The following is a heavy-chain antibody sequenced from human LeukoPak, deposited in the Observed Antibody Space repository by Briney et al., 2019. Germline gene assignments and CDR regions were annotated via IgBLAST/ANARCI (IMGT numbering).Heavy chain of an antibody. J-gene: IGHJ4*02. Sequence: PGGSLRLSCAASEFTFSSYWMSWVRQAPGKGLEWVANIKQDGSEKYYVDSVKGRFTISRDNAKNSLYLQMNSLRAEDTAVYYCAASLKPGEYYDSSGYSDWGQGTLVTVSS. D-gene: IGHD3-22*01. V-gene: IGHV3-7*01. CDR1: EFTFSSYW. CDR3: AASLKPGEYYDSSGYSD. CDR2: IKQDGSEK.